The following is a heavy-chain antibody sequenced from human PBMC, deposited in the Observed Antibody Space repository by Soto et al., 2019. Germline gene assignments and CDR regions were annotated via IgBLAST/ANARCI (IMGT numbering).Heavy chain of an antibody. V-gene: IGHV4-30-4*01. Sequence: TLALTCTVSGGSIGSDDYYWGGIRQATGRGLEWIGYIHSSGSIYYNPSLKSRATMSIDTARNQFSLKVSSVTVADTAVYYCARDLDGLHAANSGPYPRPGWGQGALV. D-gene: IGHD5-12*01. J-gene: IGHJ1*01. CDR1: GGSIGSDDYY. CDR3: ARDLDGLHAANSGPYPRPG. CDR2: IHSSGSI.